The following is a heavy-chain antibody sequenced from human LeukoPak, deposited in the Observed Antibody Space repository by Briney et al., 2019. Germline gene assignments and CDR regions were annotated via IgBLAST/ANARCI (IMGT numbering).Heavy chain of an antibody. Sequence: PGGSLRLSCAASGFTFSSSDMHWVRQAPGKGLEWVAFIRYDGNNKYYADSVKGRLTITRDNSKNTLYLQMNSLRAEDTAVYYCANPTGAVAAAGTNYWGQGTLVTVSS. CDR1: GFTFSSSD. D-gene: IGHD6-13*01. J-gene: IGHJ4*02. CDR2: IRYDGNNK. CDR3: ANPTGAVAAAGTNY. V-gene: IGHV3-30*02.